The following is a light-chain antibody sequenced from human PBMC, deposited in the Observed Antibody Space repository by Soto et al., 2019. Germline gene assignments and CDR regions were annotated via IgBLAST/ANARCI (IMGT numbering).Light chain of an antibody. J-gene: IGKJ4*01. CDR3: QQRSNWPLT. V-gene: IGKV3-11*01. CDR1: QSVSSY. CDR2: DAS. Sequence: EIVLTQSPATLSLSPGERATLSSRASQSVSSYLAWYQQKPGQAPRLLIYDASNRATGIPARFSGSGSGTDFPLTISSLEPEDFAVYYCQQRSNWPLTFGGGTKVEIK.